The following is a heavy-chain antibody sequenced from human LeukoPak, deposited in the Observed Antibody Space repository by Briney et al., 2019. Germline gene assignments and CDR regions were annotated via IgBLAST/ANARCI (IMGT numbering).Heavy chain of an antibody. D-gene: IGHD6-13*01. Sequence: SETLSLTCTVSGGSISSYYWSWIRQPPGEGLEWIGYIKYSGRTNYNPSLKSRVTISVHTSKNQFSLKLNSVTAADTAVYYCARALYSSSGVYYYYMDVWGKGTTVTVSS. J-gene: IGHJ6*03. CDR1: GGSISSYY. CDR2: IKYSGRT. CDR3: ARALYSSSGVYYYYMDV. V-gene: IGHV4-59*01.